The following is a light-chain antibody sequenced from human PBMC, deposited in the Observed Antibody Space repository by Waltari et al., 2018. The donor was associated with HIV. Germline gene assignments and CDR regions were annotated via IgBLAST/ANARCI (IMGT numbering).Light chain of an antibody. CDR1: SSDVGSYNL. V-gene: IGLV2-23*02. CDR2: EVT. CDR3: CSYAGSSTALYV. Sequence: QSALTQPASVSGSPRQSITISCTGTSSDVGSYNLVSWYQQNPGKAPKLMIYEVTKRPSGVFTRLAGSKSGNTASQTISGLQADDAADYYCCSYAGSSTALYVFGTGTKVTAL. J-gene: IGLJ1*01.